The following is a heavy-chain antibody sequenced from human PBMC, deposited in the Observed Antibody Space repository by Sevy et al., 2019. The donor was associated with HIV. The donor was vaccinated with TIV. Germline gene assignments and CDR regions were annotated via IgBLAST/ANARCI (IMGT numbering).Heavy chain of an antibody. D-gene: IGHD1-26*01. CDR2: ISYDGSNK. V-gene: IGHV3-30*18. CDR1: GFTFSSYG. Sequence: GGSLRLSCAASGFTFSSYGMHWVRQAPGKGLEWVAVISYDGSNKYYADSVKGRFTISRDNSKNTLYLQMNSLSAEDTAVYYCAKDDNRYRSVYYFDYWGQGTLVTVSS. J-gene: IGHJ4*02. CDR3: AKDDNRYRSVYYFDY.